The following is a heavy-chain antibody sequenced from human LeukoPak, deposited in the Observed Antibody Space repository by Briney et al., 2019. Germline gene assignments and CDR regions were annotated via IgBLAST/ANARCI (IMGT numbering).Heavy chain of an antibody. D-gene: IGHD1-26*01. CDR2: ISAYNGNT. J-gene: IGHJ4*02. CDR1: GYTFTRYG. Sequence: GASVKVSCKASGYTFTRYGISWVRQAPGQGLEWMGWISAYNGNTNYAQKLQGRVTMTTDTSTSTAYMELRSLRSDDTAVYYCARARAVGVLYYFDYWGQGTLVTVSS. V-gene: IGHV1-18*01. CDR3: ARARAVGVLYYFDY.